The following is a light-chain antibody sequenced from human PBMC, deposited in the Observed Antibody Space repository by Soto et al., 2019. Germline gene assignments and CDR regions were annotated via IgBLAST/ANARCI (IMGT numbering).Light chain of an antibody. CDR3: QQRGSWRIT. V-gene: IGKV3-11*01. J-gene: IGKJ3*01. CDR2: DST. CDR1: QSIASH. Sequence: PGERATLSCRASQSIASHLAWYQQRPGQPPRLLIYDSTNRVAGIPDTFSGSGSGTDFTLTISSLEPEDFAVYYCQQRGSWRITFGPGTKVDL.